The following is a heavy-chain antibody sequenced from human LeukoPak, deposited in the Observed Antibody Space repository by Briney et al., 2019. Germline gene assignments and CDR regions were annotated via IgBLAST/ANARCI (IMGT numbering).Heavy chain of an antibody. V-gene: IGHV4-61*02. CDR2: IYTSGST. Sequence: SQTLSLTCTVSGGSISSGSYYWSWIRQPAGKGLEWIGRIYTSGSTNYNPSLKSRVTISVDTSKNQFSLKLSSVTAAGTAVYYCARKPTSTYYYGSGSYIVRDYFDYWGQGTLVTVSS. J-gene: IGHJ4*02. CDR3: ARKPTSTYYYGSGSYIVRDYFDY. CDR1: GGSISSGSYY. D-gene: IGHD3-10*01.